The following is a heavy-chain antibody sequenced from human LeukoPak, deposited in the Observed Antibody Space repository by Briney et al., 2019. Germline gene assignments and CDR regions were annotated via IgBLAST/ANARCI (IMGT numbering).Heavy chain of an antibody. CDR1: GYSISSGYY. J-gene: IGHJ3*02. CDR3: ARGKVTFDI. V-gene: IGHV4-38-2*02. D-gene: IGHD4-11*01. Sequence: PSETLSLTCTVSGYSISSGYYWGWIRQPPGKGLEWIGSIYHSGSTYYNPSLKSRVTISVDTSKNQFSLKLSSVTAADTAVYYCARGKVTFDIWGQGTMVTVSS. CDR2: IYHSGST.